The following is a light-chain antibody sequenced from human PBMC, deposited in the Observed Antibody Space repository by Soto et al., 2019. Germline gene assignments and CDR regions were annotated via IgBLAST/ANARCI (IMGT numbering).Light chain of an antibody. CDR2: EGS. CDR1: ISDVGRFDV. Sequence: QSALTQPASVSGSRGQSITISCTGTISDVGRFDVVSWYQQHPGKVPKLIIYEGSRLPSGVSSRFSGSKSGNTASLTLSGFQAEDEADYYCCASVNSRNYVFGSGPKLTVL. J-gene: IGLJ1*01. V-gene: IGLV2-23*01. CDR3: CASVNSRNYV.